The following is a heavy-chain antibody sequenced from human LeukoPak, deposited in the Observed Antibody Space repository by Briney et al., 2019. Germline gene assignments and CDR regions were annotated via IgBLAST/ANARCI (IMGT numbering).Heavy chain of an antibody. CDR3: ASVLRFLEWLLPEFDP. CDR2: ISYDGSNK. Sequence: GESLRLSCAASGFTFSSYAMHWVRQAPGKGLEWVAVISYDGSNKYYADSVKGRFTISRDNSKNTLYLQMNSLRAEDTAVYYCASVLRFLEWLLPEFDPWGQGTLVTVSS. V-gene: IGHV3-30*01. CDR1: GFTFSSYA. D-gene: IGHD3-3*01. J-gene: IGHJ5*02.